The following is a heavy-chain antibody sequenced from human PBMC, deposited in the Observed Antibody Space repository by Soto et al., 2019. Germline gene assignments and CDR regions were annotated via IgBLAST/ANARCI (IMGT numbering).Heavy chain of an antibody. CDR1: RGTFSSYT. V-gene: IGHV1-69*02. CDR2: IIPILGIA. Sequence: SVKVSCKASRGTFSSYTISWVRQALGQGLEWMGRIIPILGIANYAQKFQGRVTITADKSTSTAYMELSSLRSEDTAVYYCARRSVAGTPREHYWGQGTLVTVSS. J-gene: IGHJ4*02. D-gene: IGHD6-19*01. CDR3: ARRSVAGTPREHY.